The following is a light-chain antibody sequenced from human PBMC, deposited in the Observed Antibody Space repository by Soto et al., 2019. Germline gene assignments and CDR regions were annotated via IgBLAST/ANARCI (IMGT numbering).Light chain of an antibody. CDR2: AAS. CDR3: QQSYSTPPT. Sequence: DIQMTQSPSSLSASVGDRVTITCRATQSISYYLNWYQQKPGKAPKVLIYAASSLQSGVPSRFSGSGSGTDFTLTISSLQPEDFANYYCQQSYSTPPTFGHGTKVEIK. J-gene: IGKJ1*01. V-gene: IGKV1-39*01. CDR1: QSISYY.